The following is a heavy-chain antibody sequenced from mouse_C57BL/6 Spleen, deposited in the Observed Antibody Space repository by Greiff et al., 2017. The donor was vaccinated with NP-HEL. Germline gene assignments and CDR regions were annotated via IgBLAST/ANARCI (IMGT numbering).Heavy chain of an antibody. CDR3: ARLDYYGSSYGPY. V-gene: IGHV1-82*01. CDR1: GYAFSSSW. J-gene: IGHJ2*01. CDR2: IYPGDGDT. Sequence: VQLQQSGPELVKPGASVKISCKASGYAFSSSWMNWVKQRPGKGLEWIGRIYPGDGDTNYNGKFKGKATLTADKSSSTAYMQLSSLTSEDSAVYFCARLDYYGSSYGPYWGQGTTLTVSS. D-gene: IGHD1-1*01.